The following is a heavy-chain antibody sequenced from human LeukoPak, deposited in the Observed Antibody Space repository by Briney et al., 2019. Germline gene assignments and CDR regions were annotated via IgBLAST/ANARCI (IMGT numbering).Heavy chain of an antibody. CDR3: ARALGQRWHKMKFDC. CDR1: DVSINSYY. J-gene: IGHJ4*02. Sequence: PSEALPLTCSVSDVSINSYYWDWIRRPPGKGLEWIGYIYYNGNTNYSPSLKSRVTMSVDTSKNLFSLKVSSVTAADTAVYYCARALGQRWHKMKFDCGGQGTVVAASS. D-gene: IGHD5-18*01. CDR2: IYYNGNT. V-gene: IGHV4-59*12.